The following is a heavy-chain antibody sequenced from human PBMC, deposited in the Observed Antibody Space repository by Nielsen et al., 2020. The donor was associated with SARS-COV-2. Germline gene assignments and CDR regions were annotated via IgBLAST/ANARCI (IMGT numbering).Heavy chain of an antibody. D-gene: IGHD2/OR15-2a*01. V-gene: IGHV3-23*01. CDR1: GFTFSSYA. CDR3: ASSQGPRRTLYYYGMDV. CDR2: ISGSGGST. J-gene: IGHJ6*02. Sequence: GGSLRLSCAASGFTFSSYAMSWVRQAPGKGLEWVSAISGSGGSTYYADSVKGRFTISRDNSKNTLYLQMNSLRAEDTAVYYCASSQGPRRTLYYYGMDVWGQGTTVTVSS.